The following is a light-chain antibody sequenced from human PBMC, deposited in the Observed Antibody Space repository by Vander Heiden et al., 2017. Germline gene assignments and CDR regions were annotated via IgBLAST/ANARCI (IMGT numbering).Light chain of an antibody. V-gene: IGLV1-51*01. CDR1: SSNIGNNY. Sequence: QSVLTQPPSVSAAPGQKVTISCSGSSSNIGNNYVSWYQQLPGTAPNLLIYDNNKRPSGIPDRFSGSKSGTSATLGITGLQTGDEADYYCGTWDSSLSAGYVVFGGGTKLTVL. CDR2: DNN. J-gene: IGLJ2*01. CDR3: GTWDSSLSAGYVV.